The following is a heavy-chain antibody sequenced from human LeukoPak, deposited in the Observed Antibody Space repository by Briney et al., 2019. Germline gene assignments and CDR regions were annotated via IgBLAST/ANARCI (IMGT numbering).Heavy chain of an antibody. CDR2: IYSSGST. CDR3: ARLRNYCDY. J-gene: IGHJ4*02. V-gene: IGHV4-59*01. Sequence: SETLSLTCTVSGDSISGYYWTWMRQPPGKGLEWIGYIYSSGSTKYNPSLESRVTISIDTSMNQFSLKLSSVTAADTAVYYCARLRNYCDYWGQGTLVTVSS. CDR1: GDSISGYY. D-gene: IGHD4-17*01.